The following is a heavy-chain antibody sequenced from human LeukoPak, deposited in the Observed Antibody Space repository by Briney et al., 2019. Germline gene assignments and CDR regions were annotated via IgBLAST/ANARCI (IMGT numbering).Heavy chain of an antibody. CDR2: IGISSGNT. Sequence: GGSLRFSCAASGFRFSDYSMNWVRQAPGKGLEWISYIGISSGNTNYADSVKGRFTISGDKAKNSLYLQMNSLRVEDTAVYYCARDYKYAFDNWGQGTLVTVSS. CDR1: GFRFSDYS. V-gene: IGHV3-48*01. D-gene: IGHD5-24*01. J-gene: IGHJ4*02. CDR3: ARDYKYAFDN.